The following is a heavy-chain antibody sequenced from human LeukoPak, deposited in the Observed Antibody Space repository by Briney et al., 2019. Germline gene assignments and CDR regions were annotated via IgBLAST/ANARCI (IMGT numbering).Heavy chain of an antibody. D-gene: IGHD3-10*01. J-gene: IGHJ6*03. CDR1: GGSISTSSYY. V-gene: IGHV4-39*01. Sequence: SETLSLTCTVSGGSISTSSYYWGWIRQPPGKGLQWIGSIYYNGSTYYNPSLKSRVIISVDTSKNQFSLKLNSVTAADTAVFYCARHKMVRGIGYYYYMDVWGKGTTVTISS. CDR3: ARHKMVRGIGYYYYMDV. CDR2: IYYNGST.